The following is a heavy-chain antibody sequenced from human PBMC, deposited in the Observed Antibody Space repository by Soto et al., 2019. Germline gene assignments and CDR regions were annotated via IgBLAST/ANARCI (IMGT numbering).Heavy chain of an antibody. CDR3: ARVERGTATTVVDAFDI. V-gene: IGHV4-34*01. CDR2: MSHSGGT. CDR1: GGFVTSGSYY. Sequence: QVQLQQWGAGLLKPSETLSLTCAVYGGFVTSGSYYWSWIRQPPGKGLEWIGEMSHSGGTHFNPSLKSRVTISVDRSKNQFTLKLSSVTAADPALYYCARVERGTATTVVDAFDIWGPGTMVTVSS. D-gene: IGHD1-1*01. J-gene: IGHJ3*02.